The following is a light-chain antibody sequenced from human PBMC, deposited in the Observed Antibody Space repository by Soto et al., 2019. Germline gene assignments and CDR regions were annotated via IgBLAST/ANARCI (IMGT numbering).Light chain of an antibody. Sequence: EIVMTQSPATLSVSPGERATLSCRASQSVSSNLAWYQQKPGQAPRLLIYGASTRATGIPARFSGSGSGTEFTLTISSLHFEDFAVYYCQQYNNWPPPITFGQGTRREIK. CDR3: QQYNNWPPPIT. J-gene: IGKJ5*01. CDR2: GAS. V-gene: IGKV3-15*01. CDR1: QSVSSN.